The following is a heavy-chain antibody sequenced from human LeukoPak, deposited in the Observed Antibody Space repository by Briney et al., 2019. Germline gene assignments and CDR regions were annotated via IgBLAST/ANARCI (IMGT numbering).Heavy chain of an antibody. CDR1: GFTFSSYW. Sequence: GGSLRLSCAASGFTFSSYWMHWVRQTPGKGLVWVSRINSDGSSTSYADSVRGRFSISRDNAKNTLYLQMNSLRAEDTAVYYCARDSGFWIQGYYYYYMDVWGKGTTVTISS. CDR2: INSDGSST. CDR3: ARDSGFWIQGYYYYYMDV. J-gene: IGHJ6*03. D-gene: IGHD5-18*01. V-gene: IGHV3-74*01.